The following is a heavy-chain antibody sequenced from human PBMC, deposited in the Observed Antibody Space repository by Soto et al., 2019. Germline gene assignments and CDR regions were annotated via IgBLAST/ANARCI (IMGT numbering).Heavy chain of an antibody. J-gene: IGHJ4*03. CDR1: GFTFHNYA. CDR2: INGPGDDT. V-gene: IGHV3-23*01. Sequence: LRLSCAASGFTFHNYAMSWVRQAPGKGLEWVSSINGPGDDTYYADSVKGRFTISRDNSKNTLYLQMNSLRAEDTALYYCARKEEDDHVWGKSPLDWGQGTLVTVSS. CDR3: ARKEEDDHVWGKSPLD. D-gene: IGHD3-16*01.